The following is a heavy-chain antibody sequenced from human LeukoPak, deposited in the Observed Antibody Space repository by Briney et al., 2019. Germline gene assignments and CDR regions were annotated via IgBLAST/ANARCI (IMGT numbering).Heavy chain of an antibody. V-gene: IGHV1-2*02. J-gene: IGHJ4*02. CDR1: GYTFTGYD. Sequence: VASVKVSCKASGYTFTGYDMHWVRQAPGQGLEWMGWVNPNSGGTNYAQKFQGRVTMTRDTSISTAYMELSRLRSDDTAVYYCAKSRIVGAHCLDYWGQGTLVTVSS. CDR3: AKSRIVGAHCLDY. D-gene: IGHD1-26*01. CDR2: VNPNSGGT.